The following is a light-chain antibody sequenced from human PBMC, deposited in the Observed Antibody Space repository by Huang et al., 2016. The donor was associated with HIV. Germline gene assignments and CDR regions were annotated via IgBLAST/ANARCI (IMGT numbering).Light chain of an antibody. J-gene: IGKJ1*01. Sequence: DIVMTQSPLSLPVTPGEPASISCRSSQSLLHSNGYNYLVWYLQKPGQSPQLLIYLGSTRASGVPDRFSGSGSGTDFTLKISRVEAEDVGVYYCMQALQTPPWTFGQGTKVEIK. CDR2: LGS. CDR3: MQALQTPPWT. CDR1: QSLLHSNGYNY. V-gene: IGKV2-28*01.